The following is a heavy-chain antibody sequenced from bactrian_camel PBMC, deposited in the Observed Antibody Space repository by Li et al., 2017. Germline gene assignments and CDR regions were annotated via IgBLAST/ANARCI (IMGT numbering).Heavy chain of an antibody. CDR2: IDRDGRI. Sequence: VQLVESGGGSVQAGGSLRLSCAASGYTYSPFCMGWFRLIPEKEREEVATIDRDGRITYKESVRGRFTINRDNADNTLTLQMNSLKPEDSGIYYCAAGAYGGEWFEPPGGCPVEYNYRGQGTQVTVS. CDR3: AAGAYGGEWFEPPGGCPVEYNY. V-gene: IGHV3S53*01. J-gene: IGHJ4*01. CDR1: GYTYSPFC. D-gene: IGHD2*01.